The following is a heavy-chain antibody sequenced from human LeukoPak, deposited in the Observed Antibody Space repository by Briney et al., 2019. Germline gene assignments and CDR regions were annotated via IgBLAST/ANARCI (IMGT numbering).Heavy chain of an antibody. CDR2: ISSSSSYI. J-gene: IGHJ5*02. CDR1: GFTFSSYS. CDR3: ARVGIAVAGTGWFDP. D-gene: IGHD6-19*01. V-gene: IGHV3-21*01. Sequence: GGSLRLSCAASGFTFSSYSMNWVRQAPGKGLEWVSSISSSSSYIYYADSVKGRFTISRDNARNSVYLQMNSLRAEDTAVYYCARVGIAVAGTGWFDPWGQGTLVTVSS.